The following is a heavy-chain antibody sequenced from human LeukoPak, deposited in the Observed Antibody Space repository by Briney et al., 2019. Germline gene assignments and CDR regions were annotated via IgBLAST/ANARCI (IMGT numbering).Heavy chain of an antibody. Sequence: SVKVSCKASGGTFSSYAISWVRQAPGQGLEWMGGIIPIFGTANYAQKFQGRVTITADESTSTAYMELSSLRSEDTAVYYCASPYSGSYWGAFDTWGQGTMVTVSS. D-gene: IGHD1-26*01. J-gene: IGHJ3*02. CDR3: ASPYSGSYWGAFDT. CDR2: IIPIFGTA. V-gene: IGHV1-69*13. CDR1: GGTFSSYA.